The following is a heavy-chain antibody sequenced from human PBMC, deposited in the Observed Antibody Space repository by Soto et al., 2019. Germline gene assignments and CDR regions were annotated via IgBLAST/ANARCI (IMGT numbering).Heavy chain of an antibody. CDR2: IRSKANSYAT. Sequence: EVQLVESGGGLVQPGGSLKLSCAASGFTFSGSAMHWVRQASGKGLAWVGRIRSKANSYATAYAASVKGRFTISRDDSKNTAYLQMNSLKTEDTAVYYCTRHVEQWLVLDAFDIWGQGTMVTVSS. V-gene: IGHV3-73*01. J-gene: IGHJ3*02. CDR3: TRHVEQWLVLDAFDI. D-gene: IGHD6-19*01. CDR1: GFTFSGSA.